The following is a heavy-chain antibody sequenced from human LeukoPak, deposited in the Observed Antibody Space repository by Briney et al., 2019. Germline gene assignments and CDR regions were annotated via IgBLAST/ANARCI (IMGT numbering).Heavy chain of an antibody. CDR1: GFTFSSYW. D-gene: IGHD1-7*01. J-gene: IGHJ6*02. V-gene: IGHV3-7*01. CDR3: ARVPYNWNLNYYYDMDI. Sequence: GGSLRLSCAASGFTFSSYWMTWVRQAPGKGLEWVANIKQDGSEKYYVDSVKGRFTISRDNAKNSLYLKMNSLRAEDTAVYYCARVPYNWNLNYYYDMDIWGLGTTVTVSS. CDR2: IKQDGSEK.